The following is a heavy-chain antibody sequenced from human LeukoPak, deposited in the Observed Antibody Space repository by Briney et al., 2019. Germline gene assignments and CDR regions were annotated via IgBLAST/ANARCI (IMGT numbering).Heavy chain of an antibody. Sequence: SVKVSCKASGGTFSTYAITWVRQAPGQGLEWMGGIIPTFGTANYAQKFQDRVTITTDASTSTVYMELTSLRSEDTAVYYCARTPQHSYYYYNMDVWGKGTTVTVAS. CDR1: GGTFSTYA. V-gene: IGHV1-69*05. CDR2: IIPTFGTA. D-gene: IGHD5-18*01. J-gene: IGHJ6*03. CDR3: ARTPQHSYYYYNMDV.